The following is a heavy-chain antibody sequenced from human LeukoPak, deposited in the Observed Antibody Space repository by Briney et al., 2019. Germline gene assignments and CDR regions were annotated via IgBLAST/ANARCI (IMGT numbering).Heavy chain of an antibody. CDR3: ARGRMLPYFDY. J-gene: IGHJ4*02. D-gene: IGHD1-14*01. V-gene: IGHV4-34*01. CDR1: GGSFSGYY. Sequence: SETLSLTCAVYGGSFSGYYWSWIRQPPGKGLEWIGETNHSGSTNYNPSLKSRVTISVDTSKNQFSLKLSSVTAADTAVYYCARGRMLPYFDYWGQGTLVTVSS. CDR2: TNHSGST.